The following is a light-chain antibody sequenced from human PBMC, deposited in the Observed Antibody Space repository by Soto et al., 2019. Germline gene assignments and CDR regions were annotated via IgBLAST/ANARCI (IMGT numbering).Light chain of an antibody. Sequence: DIQMTQSPSSLSASVGDRVTITCRASQGISSSLAWYQQKPGNAPKLLIYAASTLQSGVPSRFSGSGSGTDFTLTISSLQPEDFVTYYCEKYDSVPWTFGPGTKVEIK. V-gene: IGKV1-27*01. CDR1: QGISSS. CDR3: EKYDSVPWT. CDR2: AAS. J-gene: IGKJ3*01.